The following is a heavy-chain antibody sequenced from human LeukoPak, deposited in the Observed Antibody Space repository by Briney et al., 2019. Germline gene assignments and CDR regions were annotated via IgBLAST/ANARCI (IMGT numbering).Heavy chain of an antibody. J-gene: IGHJ6*02. CDR1: GFTFDDYA. Sequence: GRSLRLSCAASGFTFDDYAMHWVRQAPGKGLEWVSGISWNSGSIGYADSVKGRFTISRDNAKNSLYLQMNSLRAEDTALYYCAKDLLGGYGMDVWGQGTTVTVSS. V-gene: IGHV3-9*01. D-gene: IGHD2-15*01. CDR3: AKDLLGGYGMDV. CDR2: ISWNSGSI.